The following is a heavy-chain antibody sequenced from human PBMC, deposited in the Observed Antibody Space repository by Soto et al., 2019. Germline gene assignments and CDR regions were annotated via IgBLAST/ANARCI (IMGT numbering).Heavy chain of an antibody. V-gene: IGHV3-30-3*01. CDR3: ARDRSLYSSGWYSSAFDI. CDR1: GFTFSNHG. D-gene: IGHD6-19*01. Sequence: QVALVESGGGVAQPGRSLTLSCAASGFTFSNHGMHWVRQAPGKGLEWVAVISYDGNDKYYADSVKGRFIISRDKSRNTLHLQMNSLRAEDTALYYCARDRSLYSSGWYSSAFDIWGQGTMVAVSS. J-gene: IGHJ3*02. CDR2: ISYDGNDK.